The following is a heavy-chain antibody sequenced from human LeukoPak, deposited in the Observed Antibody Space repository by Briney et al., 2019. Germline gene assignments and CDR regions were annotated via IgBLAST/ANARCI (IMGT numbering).Heavy chain of an antibody. CDR3: ARGKYGTRAFDI. D-gene: IGHD1-7*01. CDR2: IYYSGST. Sequence: SETLSLTCTVSGGSISSGGYYWSWIRQHPGKGLEWIGYIYYSGSTYYNPSLKSRVTISVYTSKNQFSLKLSSVTAADTAVYYCARGKYGTRAFDIWGQGTMVTVSS. V-gene: IGHV4-31*03. J-gene: IGHJ3*02. CDR1: GGSISSGGYY.